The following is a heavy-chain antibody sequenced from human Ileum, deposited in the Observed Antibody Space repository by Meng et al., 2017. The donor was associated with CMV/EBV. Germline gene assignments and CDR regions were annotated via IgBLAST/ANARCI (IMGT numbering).Heavy chain of an antibody. J-gene: IGHJ4*02. V-gene: IGHV3-23*01. CDR2: LSSSGGST. CDR1: GFTFISYA. CDR3: AKGPSEGFDY. Sequence: GESLKISCAASGFTFISYAMTWVRQAPGKGLEWVSTLSSSGGSTYYADSVTGRFTISRDNSKNILYLQMNSLRAEDTAVYYCAKGPSEGFDYWGQGALVTVSS.